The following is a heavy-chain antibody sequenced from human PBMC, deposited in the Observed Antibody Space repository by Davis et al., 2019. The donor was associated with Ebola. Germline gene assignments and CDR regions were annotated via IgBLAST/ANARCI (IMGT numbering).Heavy chain of an antibody. V-gene: IGHV4-4*02. J-gene: IGHJ4*02. Sequence: MPSETLSLTCAVSGDSISSRNWWSWVRQLPGKGLEWIGEIYHGGNTNYNPSLKSRATISVDKSKNQFSLKLNSVTAADTAVYYCARDYYDSNGYLYYFDSWGQGTLVTVSS. CDR1: GDSISSRNW. CDR2: IYHGGNT. D-gene: IGHD3-22*01. CDR3: ARDYYDSNGYLYYFDS.